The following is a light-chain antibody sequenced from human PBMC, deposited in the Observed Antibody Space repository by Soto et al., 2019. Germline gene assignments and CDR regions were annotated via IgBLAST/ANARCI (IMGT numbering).Light chain of an antibody. Sequence: QSVLTQPPSASGTPGQRVTISCSGSSSNIGSSIINSSSNIGGNTVNWYQQLPGTAPKPLIYSNNQRPSGVPDRFYGSKSGTSASLAISGLQSEDEADYYCAAWDDSLNGYVFGTGTKVTVL. V-gene: IGLV1-44*01. CDR3: AAWDDSLNGYV. CDR1: SSNIGSSIINSSSNIGGNT. CDR2: SNN. J-gene: IGLJ1*01.